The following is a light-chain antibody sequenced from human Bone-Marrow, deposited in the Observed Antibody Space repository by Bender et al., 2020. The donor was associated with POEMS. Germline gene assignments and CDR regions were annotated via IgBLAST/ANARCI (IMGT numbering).Light chain of an antibody. J-gene: IGLJ3*02. CDR3: CSYAGTYTFV. CDR1: SSDLGTYTL. V-gene: IGLV2-23*02. CDR2: EAS. Sequence: QSALTQPASVSGSPGQSITISCTGVSSDLGTYTLVSWYQQHPGKAPKLIIYEASKRPSGVSSRFSGSKSGHTASLTISGLQAEDEADYFCCSYAGTYTFVFGGGTRVTVL.